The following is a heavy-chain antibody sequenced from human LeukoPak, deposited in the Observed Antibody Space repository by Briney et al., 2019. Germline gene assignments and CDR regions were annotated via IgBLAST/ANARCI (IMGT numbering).Heavy chain of an antibody. V-gene: IGHV3-21*04. CDR1: GFTFSSYS. J-gene: IGHJ6*03. Sequence: GGSLRLSCAASGFTFSSYSMNWVRQAPGKGLEWVSSISSSSSYIYYADSVKGRFTISRDNAKNSLYLQMNSLRAEDTAVYYCATAHYHYYYYMDVWGKGTTVTVSS. CDR3: ATAHYHYYYYMDV. CDR2: ISSSSSYI.